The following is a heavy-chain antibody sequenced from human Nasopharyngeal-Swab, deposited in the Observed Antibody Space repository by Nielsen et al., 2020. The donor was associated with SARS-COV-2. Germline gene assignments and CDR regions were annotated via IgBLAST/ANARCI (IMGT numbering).Heavy chain of an antibody. CDR3: ARVKDIVVVVDY. CDR2: ISSSSSYT. Sequence: GGSLRLSCAASGFTFSDYYMSWIRQAPGKGLEWVSYISSSSSYTHYADSVKGRLTISRDNAKNSLYLQMNSLRAEDTAVYYCARVKDIVVVVDYWGQGTLVTVSS. CDR1: GFTFSDYY. V-gene: IGHV3-11*05. D-gene: IGHD2-15*01. J-gene: IGHJ4*02.